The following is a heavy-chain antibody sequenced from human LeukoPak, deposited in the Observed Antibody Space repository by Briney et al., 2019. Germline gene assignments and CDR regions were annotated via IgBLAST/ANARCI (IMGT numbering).Heavy chain of an antibody. CDR3: ARHVLVDIVATTTVEDYGMDV. V-gene: IGHV5-51*01. D-gene: IGHD5-12*01. CDR1: GYSFTSYW. Sequence: KPGESLKISCKGSGYSFTSYWIGWVRQMPGKGLEWMGIIYPCDSDTRYSPSFQGQVTISADKSISTAYLQWSSLKASDTAMYYCARHVLVDIVATTTVEDYGMDVWGQGTTVTVSS. J-gene: IGHJ6*02. CDR2: IYPCDSDT.